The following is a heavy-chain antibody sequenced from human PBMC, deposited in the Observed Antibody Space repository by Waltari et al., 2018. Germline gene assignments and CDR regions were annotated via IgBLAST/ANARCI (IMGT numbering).Heavy chain of an antibody. J-gene: IGHJ3*02. Sequence: EVRLLQSGAEVKKPGTTLKISCRLSGYTLSNYYIHWIQQAPGKGLQWMGLVDHEDGQTISAEAPQGRISMTADSSTETVYMELTSLTSDDSAVYYCATALGDSISASRPFEIWGQGTVITVSS. V-gene: IGHV1-69-2*01. D-gene: IGHD3-3*02. CDR1: GYTLSNYY. CDR2: VDHEDGQT. CDR3: ATALGDSISASRPFEI.